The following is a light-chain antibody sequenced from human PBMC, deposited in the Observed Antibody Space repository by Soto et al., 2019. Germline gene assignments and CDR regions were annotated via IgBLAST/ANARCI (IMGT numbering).Light chain of an antibody. V-gene: IGLV1-40*01. CDR1: SSNIGAGYD. CDR3: QSYDSSLSGAV. CDR2: GDT. Sequence: QSVLTQPPSVSGAPGQRVTISCTGSSSNIGAGYDVQWYQQLPGTAPKLLIYGDTNRPSGVPDRFSGSNSGTSASLAITGLQAEDESDYYCQSYDSSLSGAVFGGGTKLTVL. J-gene: IGLJ3*02.